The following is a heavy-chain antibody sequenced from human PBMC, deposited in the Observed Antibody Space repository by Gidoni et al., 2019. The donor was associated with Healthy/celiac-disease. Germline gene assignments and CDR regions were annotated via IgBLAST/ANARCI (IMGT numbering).Heavy chain of an antibody. D-gene: IGHD6-13*01. V-gene: IGHV4-34*01. CDR2: INHSGST. CDR1: GGSFSGYY. J-gene: IGHJ4*02. CDR3: ATSRQIAATQESFDY. Sequence: QVQLQQWGAGLLKPSETLSLTCAVSGGSFSGYYWSWLRQPPGKGREWIGEINHSGSTNYNPSLKSRVTISVDTSKNQFSLKLSSVTAADTAVYYCATSRQIAATQESFDYWGQGTLVTVSS.